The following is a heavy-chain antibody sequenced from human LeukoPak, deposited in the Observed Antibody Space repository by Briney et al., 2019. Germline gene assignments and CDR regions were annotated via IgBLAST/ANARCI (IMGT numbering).Heavy chain of an antibody. Sequence: SVKVPSKASGGTFISYAISWVRQAPGQGLEWMGGIIPIFGTANYAQKFQGRVTITADESTSTAYMELSSLRSEDTAVYYCARFTVTGDFDYWGQGTLVTVSS. V-gene: IGHV1-69*13. J-gene: IGHJ4*02. CDR2: IIPIFGTA. CDR1: GGTFISYA. CDR3: ARFTVTGDFDY. D-gene: IGHD4-17*01.